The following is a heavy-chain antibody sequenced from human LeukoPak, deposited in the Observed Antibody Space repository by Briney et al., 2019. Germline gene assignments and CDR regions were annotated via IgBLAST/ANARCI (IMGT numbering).Heavy chain of an antibody. CDR1: GFTFSNYG. J-gene: IGHJ4*02. V-gene: IGHV3-30*18. CDR2: ISYEGRTT. CDR3: AKEGVARISTWYDN. Sequence: GGSLRLSCAGAGFTFSNYGMHWVRQAPGKGLEWVAVISYEGRTTYYADSVKGRFTISRDNYKNTLFLQMDSLRPEDTAVYYCAKEGVARISTWYDNWGQGTLVTVSS. D-gene: IGHD6-13*01.